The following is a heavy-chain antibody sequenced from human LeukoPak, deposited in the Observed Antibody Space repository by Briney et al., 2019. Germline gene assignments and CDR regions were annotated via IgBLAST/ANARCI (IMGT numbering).Heavy chain of an antibody. CDR3: ARRGYGDYSDNWFDP. Sequence: PSETLSLTCAVYGGSFSGYYWGWIRQPPGKGLEWIGSIYYSGSTYYNPSLKSRVTISVDTSKNQFSLKLSSVTAADTAVYYCARRGYGDYSDNWFDPWGQGTLVTVSS. V-gene: IGHV4-39*01. D-gene: IGHD4-17*01. J-gene: IGHJ5*02. CDR2: IYYSGST. CDR1: GGSFSGYY.